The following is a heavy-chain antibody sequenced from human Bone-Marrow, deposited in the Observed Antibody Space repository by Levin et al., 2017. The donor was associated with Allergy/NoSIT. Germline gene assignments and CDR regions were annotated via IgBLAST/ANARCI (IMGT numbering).Heavy chain of an antibody. Sequence: SCAASGFTFSSYGMHWVRQAPGKGLEWVAVISYDGSNKYYADSVKGRFTISRDNSKNTLYLQMNSLRAEDTAVYYCAKDQAAGRMRLDYWGQGTLVTVSS. D-gene: IGHD6-13*01. CDR1: GFTFSSYG. J-gene: IGHJ4*02. CDR3: AKDQAAGRMRLDY. V-gene: IGHV3-30*18. CDR2: ISYDGSNK.